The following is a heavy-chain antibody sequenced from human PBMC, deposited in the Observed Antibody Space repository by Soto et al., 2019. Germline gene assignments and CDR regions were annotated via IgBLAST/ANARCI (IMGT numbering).Heavy chain of an antibody. D-gene: IGHD6-19*01. Sequence: ASVKVSCKASGYTFTGYYMHWVRQAPGQGLEWMGWINPNSGGTNYAQKFQGWVTMTRDTSISTAYMELSRLRSDDTAVYYCARDLIAVAGTPVGYYMAVWGKGTTVTVSS. J-gene: IGHJ6*03. CDR3: ARDLIAVAGTPVGYYMAV. CDR2: INPNSGGT. V-gene: IGHV1-2*04. CDR1: GYTFTGYY.